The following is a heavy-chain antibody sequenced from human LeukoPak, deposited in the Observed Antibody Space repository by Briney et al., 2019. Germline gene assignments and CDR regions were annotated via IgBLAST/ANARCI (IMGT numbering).Heavy chain of an antibody. CDR1: GFNFSSYW. CDR3: ARGVDSAIDW. J-gene: IGHJ4*02. V-gene: IGHV3-7*01. CDR2: INGDGRDK. D-gene: IGHD3-9*01. Sequence: PGGSLRLSCAASGFNFSSYWMNWVRQAPGKGLEWVANINGDGRDKYYVGSVRGRFTISRDNADNALYPQMNSLRGDDTALYYCARGVDSAIDWWGQGTLVTVSS.